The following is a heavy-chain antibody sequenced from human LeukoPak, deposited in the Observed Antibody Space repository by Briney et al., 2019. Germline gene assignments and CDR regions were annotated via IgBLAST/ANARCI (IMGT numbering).Heavy chain of an antibody. CDR2: IIPILGIA. D-gene: IGHD3-22*01. V-gene: IGHV1-69*04. J-gene: IGHJ4*02. CDR1: GYTFTGYD. CDR3: ARDRQRLFDY. Sequence: SVKVSCKASGYTFTGYDINWVRQAPGQGLEWMGRIIPILGIANYAQKFQGRVTITADKSTSTAYMELSSLRSEDTAVYYCARDRQRLFDYWGQGTLVTVSS.